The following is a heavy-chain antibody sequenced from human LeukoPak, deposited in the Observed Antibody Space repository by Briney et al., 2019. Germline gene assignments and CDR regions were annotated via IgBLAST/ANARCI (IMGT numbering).Heavy chain of an antibody. CDR1: GYSFTSYW. CDR2: IYPGDSDT. J-gene: IGHJ3*02. Sequence: GESRKISCKGSGYSFTSYWIGWVRQMPGKGLEWMGIIYPGDSDTRYSPSFQGQVTISADKSISTAYLQWSSLKASGTAMYYCARRQTPDYGDPWGAFDIWGQGTMVTVSS. V-gene: IGHV5-51*01. D-gene: IGHD4-17*01. CDR3: ARRQTPDYGDPWGAFDI.